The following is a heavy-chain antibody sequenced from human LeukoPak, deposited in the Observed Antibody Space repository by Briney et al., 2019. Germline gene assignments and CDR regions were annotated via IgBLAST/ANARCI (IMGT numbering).Heavy chain of an antibody. CDR3: ARDSRVAGDY. J-gene: IGHJ4*02. V-gene: IGHV1-2*02. Sequence: ASVKVSCKASGYTFTGYYMHWVRQAPGQGLEWMGWINPNSGGTNYAQKFQGRVTMTRDTSISTAYMGLGRLTSDDTAIYYCARDSRVAGDYWGQGTLVTVSS. D-gene: IGHD2-15*01. CDR2: INPNSGGT. CDR1: GYTFTGYY.